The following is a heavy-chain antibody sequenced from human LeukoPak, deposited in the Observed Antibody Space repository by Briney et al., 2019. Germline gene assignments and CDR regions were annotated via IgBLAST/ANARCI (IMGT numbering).Heavy chain of an antibody. V-gene: IGHV3-48*01. CDR2: ISSSSSTI. CDR1: GFTFSSYN. CDR3: ARGEYDILTGYSY. D-gene: IGHD3-9*01. J-gene: IGHJ4*02. Sequence: GGSLRLSCAASGFTFSSYNMNWVRQAPGKGLEWVSYISSSSSTIYYADSVKGRFTISRDNAKNSLYLQMNSLRAEDTAVYYCARGEYDILTGYSYWGQGTLVTVSS.